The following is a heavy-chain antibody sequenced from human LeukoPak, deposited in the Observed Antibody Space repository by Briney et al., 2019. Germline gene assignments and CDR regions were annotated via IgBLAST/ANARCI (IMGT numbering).Heavy chain of an antibody. J-gene: IGHJ4*02. CDR2: IYSSGST. CDR1: GGSTNSYY. Sequence: PSETLSLTCSVSGGSTNSYYWSWIRQSGGKGLEWIGRIYSSGSTVYNPSLNSRLTMSIDTSKNQFSLTLKSVTATDTAVYYCARVKASSTSWTFDQWGQGTLVTVSS. CDR3: ARVKASSTSWTFDQ. V-gene: IGHV4-4*07. D-gene: IGHD2-2*01.